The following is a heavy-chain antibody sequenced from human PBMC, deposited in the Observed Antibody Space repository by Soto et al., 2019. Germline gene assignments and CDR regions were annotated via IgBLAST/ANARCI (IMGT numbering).Heavy chain of an antibody. Sequence: ASVKVSCKASGFTFTNYYFHWVRQAPGQGLEWMGIINSGGGTTSYAQKFQGRLTMTRDTSTSTVYMDLSSLRSDDTAVYYCARSYCSLSGCYTRFDAFDIWGQGTMVTVSS. CDR1: GFTFTNYY. CDR2: INSGGGTT. V-gene: IGHV1-46*01. CDR3: ARSYCSLSGCYTRFDAFDI. D-gene: IGHD2-2*02. J-gene: IGHJ3*02.